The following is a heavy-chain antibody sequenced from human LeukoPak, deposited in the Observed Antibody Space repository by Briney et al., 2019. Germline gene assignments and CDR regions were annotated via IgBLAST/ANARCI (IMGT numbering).Heavy chain of an antibody. V-gene: IGHV3-48*03. Sequence: GGSLRLSCAASGFSLSSYEMNWVRQAPGKGLEWVSFISASGETIYYADSVKGRFTISRDNARNSLYLQMKSLRVEDTAVYYCARQIRWPPAHFYDLWGQGTLVNVSS. J-gene: IGHJ4*02. CDR3: ARQIRWPPAHFYDL. CDR2: ISASGETI. D-gene: IGHD4-23*01. CDR1: GFSLSSYE.